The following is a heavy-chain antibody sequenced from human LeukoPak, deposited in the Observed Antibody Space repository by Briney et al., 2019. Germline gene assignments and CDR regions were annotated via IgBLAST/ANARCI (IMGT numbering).Heavy chain of an antibody. CDR2: IDKDGNEI. J-gene: IGHJ4*02. CDR1: GLSISNFW. Sequence: GGSLRLSCAASGLSISNFWMHWVRQAPGKGLEWVAIIDKDGNEIKYVDSVKGRFTLSRDDAKNSVYLQMNSLRTEDTALYYCVTDGDKWNDFEYWGQGTLVTVSS. D-gene: IGHD1-1*01. V-gene: IGHV3-7*01. CDR3: VTDGDKWNDFEY.